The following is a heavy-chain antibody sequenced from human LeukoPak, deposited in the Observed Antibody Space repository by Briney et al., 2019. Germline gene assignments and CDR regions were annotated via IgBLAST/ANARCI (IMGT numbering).Heavy chain of an antibody. CDR2: MNPNSGGA. Sequence: ASVKVSCKPSGYTFTGYYIHWVRQAPGRGLEWMGWMNPNSGGATYARQFQGRVTMTRDTSINTAYIEVSRLRSDDTAVYYCARGSNVDTSMVTPFDYWGQGTLVTVSS. V-gene: IGHV1-2*02. CDR3: ARGSNVDTSMVTPFDY. D-gene: IGHD5-18*01. CDR1: GYTFTGYY. J-gene: IGHJ4*02.